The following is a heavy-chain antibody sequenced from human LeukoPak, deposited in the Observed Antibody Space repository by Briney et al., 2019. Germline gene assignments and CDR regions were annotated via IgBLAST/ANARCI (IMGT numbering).Heavy chain of an antibody. V-gene: IGHV4-34*01. CDR1: GGSFSGYY. D-gene: IGHD3-22*01. CDR3: ARGRYYYDSSGYYLDY. J-gene: IGHJ4*02. CDR2: INHSGST. Sequence: PSETPSLTCAVYGGSFSGYYWSWIRQPPGKGLEWIGEINHSGSTNYNPSLKSRVTISVDTSKNQFSLKLSSVTAADTAVYYCARGRYYYDSSGYYLDYWGQGTLVTVSS.